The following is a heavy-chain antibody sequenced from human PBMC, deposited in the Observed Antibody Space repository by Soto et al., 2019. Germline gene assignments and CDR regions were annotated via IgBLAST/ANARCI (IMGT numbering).Heavy chain of an antibody. CDR3: ARDWWEEPAGKETVSQFDY. D-gene: IGHD6-13*01. CDR1: GFAFSNYG. CDR2: IWSDGTKK. J-gene: IGHJ4*02. Sequence: QVHLVESGGGVVQPGRSLTLSCTESGFAFSNYGIHCVRQAPGRGLEWVAVIWSDGTKKFYAGSVRGRFTISRDNSKNTIYLQMNSLRAEDTAVYYCARDWWEEPAGKETVSQFDYWGQGTLVTVTS. V-gene: IGHV3-33*01.